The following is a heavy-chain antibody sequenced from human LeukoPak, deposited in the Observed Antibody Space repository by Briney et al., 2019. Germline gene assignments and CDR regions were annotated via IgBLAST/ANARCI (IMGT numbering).Heavy chain of an antibody. D-gene: IGHD3-22*01. CDR1: GGSISSSTYY. CDR2: IYYSGNT. CDR3: ASLVYYDSSGYILD. V-gene: IGHV4-39*01. J-gene: IGHJ4*02. Sequence: SETLSLTCTVSGGSISSSTYYRGWIRQPPGKGLEWIGSIYYSGNTYYNPSLKSRITISVDTSKNQTSLKLSSVTAADTAVYYCASLVYYDSSGYILDWGQGTLVTVSS.